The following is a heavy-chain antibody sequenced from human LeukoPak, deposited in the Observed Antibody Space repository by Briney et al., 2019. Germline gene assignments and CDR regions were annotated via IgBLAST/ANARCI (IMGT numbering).Heavy chain of an antibody. V-gene: IGHV3-23*01. CDR3: ARQVGPDY. J-gene: IGHJ4*02. CDR2: VSGSGGST. CDR1: GFTFSTYG. Sequence: GETLRLSCAASGFTFSTYGITWVRQAPGKGLEWVSAVSGSGGSTYYADSGKGRVIISRDNYKNARHLQMNSLRVEDTPVYYCARQVGPDYWGQGTLVTVSS.